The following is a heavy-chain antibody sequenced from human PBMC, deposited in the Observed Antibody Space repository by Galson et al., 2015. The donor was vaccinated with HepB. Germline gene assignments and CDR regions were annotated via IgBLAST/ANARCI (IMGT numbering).Heavy chain of an antibody. CDR1: GFTFSQYT. D-gene: IGHD3-10*01. V-gene: IGHV3-69-1*01. CDR3: ARRSFGNSFDY. J-gene: IGHJ4*02. Sequence: SLRLSCAASGFTFSQYTMNWVRQAPGKGLEWVSSISGSYTIYNADSLKGRFTTSRDNAQNSLYLQMNSLRDEDTAVYYYARRSFGNSFDYWGRGTLVTVSS. CDR2: ISGSYTI.